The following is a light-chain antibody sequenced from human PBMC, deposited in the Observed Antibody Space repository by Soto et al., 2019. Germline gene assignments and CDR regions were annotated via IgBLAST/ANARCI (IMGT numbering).Light chain of an antibody. V-gene: IGKV1-27*01. CDR3: QTNVGAPRT. CDR2: TAS. CDR1: QDIGNY. Sequence: DIQMTQSPSSLSASVGDRVTITCRASQDIGNYLSWYQQKSGGVPRLLIYTASTLQSGVPSRFSGSRSGTDFTLTISSLQPEDVATCFCQTNVGAPRTFGQGTKVEIK. J-gene: IGKJ1*01.